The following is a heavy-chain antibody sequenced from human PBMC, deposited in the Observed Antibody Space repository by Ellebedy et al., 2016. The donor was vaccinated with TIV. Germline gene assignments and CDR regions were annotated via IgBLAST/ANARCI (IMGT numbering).Heavy chain of an antibody. CDR1: GGTFSTHA. Sequence: AASVKVSCKASGGTFSTHAFNWVRQPPGQGLEWMGWMNTYNGNTKYAQKVQGRVTMATDTSTSTAYMELSSLRSDDTAVYYCTRDRGSYGYDLWGQGTLVTVSS. J-gene: IGHJ5*02. V-gene: IGHV1-18*01. CDR3: TRDRGSYGYDL. CDR2: MNTYNGNT. D-gene: IGHD1-26*01.